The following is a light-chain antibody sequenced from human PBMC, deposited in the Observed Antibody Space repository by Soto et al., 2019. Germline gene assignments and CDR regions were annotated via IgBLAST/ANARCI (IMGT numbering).Light chain of an antibody. CDR1: QTVSSVY. CDR3: QHYDSPPYT. V-gene: IGKV3D-20*01. J-gene: IGKJ2*01. Sequence: EIVLTQSPGTLSLSPGERAILSCGASQTVSSVYLAWYQQKPGLAPRLLIYDAYSRATGIPDRFSGSGSGTDLTLTISRLEPEDFAVYYCQHYDSPPYTFGQGTKLEIK. CDR2: DAY.